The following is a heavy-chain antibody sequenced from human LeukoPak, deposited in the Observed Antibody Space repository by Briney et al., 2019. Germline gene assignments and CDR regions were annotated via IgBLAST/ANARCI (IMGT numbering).Heavy chain of an antibody. Sequence: PGGSLRLSCAASGFTVSSNYMSWVRQAPGKGLEWVSVIYSGGSTYYADSVKGRFTISRDNSKNTLYLQMNSLRAEDTAVYYCAKGPGNDYVWGSYAYWGQGTLVTVSS. CDR3: AKGPGNDYVWGSYAY. J-gene: IGHJ4*02. D-gene: IGHD3-16*01. CDR2: IYSGGST. CDR1: GFTVSSNY. V-gene: IGHV3-53*01.